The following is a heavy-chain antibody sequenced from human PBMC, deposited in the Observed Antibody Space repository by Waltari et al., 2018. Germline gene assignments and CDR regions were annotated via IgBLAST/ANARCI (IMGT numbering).Heavy chain of an antibody. Sequence: QVNLVESGGGVVQPGGSVRLSCAASGFIFSSYGLHWVRQAPGKGLEWVAFITYDGSNKYYADSMKGRFTVSRDNSKNTLFLQMNTLRAEDTAVYYCAKDHVVVVPGGMTKVFDYWGQGTLVTVSS. CDR2: ITYDGSNK. V-gene: IGHV3-30*02. CDR1: GFIFSSYG. J-gene: IGHJ4*02. CDR3: AKDHVVVVPGGMTKVFDY. D-gene: IGHD2-2*01.